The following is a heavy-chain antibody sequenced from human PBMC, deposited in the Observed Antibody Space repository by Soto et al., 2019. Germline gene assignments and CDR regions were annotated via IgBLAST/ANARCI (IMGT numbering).Heavy chain of an antibody. CDR1: GGTFIRYT. CDR3: ARDGTLYDSSAYYYLY. D-gene: IGHD3-22*01. J-gene: IGHJ4*02. V-gene: IGHV1-69*01. CDR2: ITPIFGTP. Sequence: SVKVSFKSFGGTFIRYTITWVRQAPGQGLEWMGWITPIFGTPNYAQKFQGRVTITADESTSTAYMELSSLRSEDTAMYYCARDGTLYDSSAYYYLYWGQGTLVTV.